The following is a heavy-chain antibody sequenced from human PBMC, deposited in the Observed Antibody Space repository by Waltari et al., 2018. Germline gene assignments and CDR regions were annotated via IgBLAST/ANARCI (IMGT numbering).Heavy chain of an antibody. CDR1: SGSIRNNY. D-gene: IGHD6-19*01. V-gene: IGHV4-4*07. CDR2: IHSTWSA. CDR3: ARDEGQWLEYFQY. Sequence: QVQLQESGPGLVKPSETLSLTCTVSSGSIRNNYWSWIRQSAGKGLEWIGRIHSTWSATYSPSLKSRVTLSVDTSKNQFSLEVDSVTAADTAMYYCARDEGQWLEYFQYWGQGTLVTVSS. J-gene: IGHJ1*01.